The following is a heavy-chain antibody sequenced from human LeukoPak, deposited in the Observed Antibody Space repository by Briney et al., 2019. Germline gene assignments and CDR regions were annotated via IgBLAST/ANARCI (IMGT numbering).Heavy chain of an antibody. CDR1: GFTFSSYW. V-gene: IGHV3-7*04. CDR3: ARARIDY. D-gene: IGHD1-14*01. J-gene: IGHJ4*02. CDR2: IKAHPSAK. Sequence: PGGSLRLSCVVSGFTFSSYWMTWVRQAPGKGLEWLPNIKAHPSAKYSVDSVQGRFTISRHNAKNLLYLQMSSLRAEDTAVYYCARARIDYWGQGTLVTVSS.